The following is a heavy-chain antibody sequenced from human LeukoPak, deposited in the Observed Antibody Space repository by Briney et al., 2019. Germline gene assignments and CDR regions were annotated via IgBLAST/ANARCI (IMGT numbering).Heavy chain of an antibody. D-gene: IGHD3-16*01. V-gene: IGHV3-7*01. J-gene: IGHJ4*02. CDR3: ARDLGVGGIMITFGGVLDY. CDR2: IKQDGSEK. CDR1: GFTFTNYW. Sequence: GGSLRLSCAASGFTFTNYWMSWVRQAPGKGLEWVANIKQDGSEKYYVDSVKGRFTISRDNAKNSLYLQMNSLRAEDTAVYYCARDLGVGGIMITFGGVLDYWGQGTLVTVSS.